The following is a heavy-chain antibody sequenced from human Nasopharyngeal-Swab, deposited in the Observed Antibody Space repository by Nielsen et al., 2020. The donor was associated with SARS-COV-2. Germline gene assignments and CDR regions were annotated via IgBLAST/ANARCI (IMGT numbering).Heavy chain of an antibody. CDR3: ARVDVDTSMTH. Sequence: SGPTLVKPTQTLTLTCTFSGFSLSASGMRVSWIRQPPGKALEWLARIDWDDDKFYSTSLKTRLTISKDTSKNRVVLTMTNMDPVDTATYYCARVDVDTSMTHWGQGTLVTVSS. V-gene: IGHV2-70*04. CDR1: GFSLSASGMR. CDR2: IDWDDDK. D-gene: IGHD5-18*01. J-gene: IGHJ4*02.